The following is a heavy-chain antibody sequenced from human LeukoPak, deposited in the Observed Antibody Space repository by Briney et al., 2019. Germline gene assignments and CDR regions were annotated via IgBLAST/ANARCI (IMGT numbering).Heavy chain of an antibody. J-gene: IGHJ5*02. D-gene: IGHD6-13*01. CDR1: GFTSSNYA. CDR3: AKDADSTNWYNWFDP. V-gene: IGHV3-23*01. Sequence: GGSLRLSCAASGFTSSNYAMSWVRQAPGKGLEWVSAITGSGGSTYYADSVKGRFTISRDNSKDTLYLQMNSLRAEDTAVYYCAKDADSTNWYNWFDPWGQGTLVTVSS. CDR2: ITGSGGST.